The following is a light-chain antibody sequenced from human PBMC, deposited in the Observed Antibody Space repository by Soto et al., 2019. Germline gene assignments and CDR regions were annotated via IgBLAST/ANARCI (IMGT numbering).Light chain of an antibody. CDR3: QQRSDWPRIT. J-gene: IGKJ5*01. Sequence: EIVMTQSPATLSVSPGETATLSCRASQRVGINLAWYQQKPGQAPRLLIYSASTRASGIPDRFSGSGSGTEFTLTISSLQSEDFAVYYCQQRSDWPRITFGQGTRLEIK. CDR2: SAS. V-gene: IGKV3-15*01. CDR1: QRVGIN.